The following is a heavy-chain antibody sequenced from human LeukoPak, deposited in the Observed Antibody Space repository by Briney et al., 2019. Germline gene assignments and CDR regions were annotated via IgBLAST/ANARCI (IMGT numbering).Heavy chain of an antibody. J-gene: IGHJ3*02. Sequence: GASVKVSCKASGGTFSSYAISWVRQAPGQGLEWMGGIIPIFGTANYAQKFQGRVTITADESTSTAYMELSSLRSEDTAVYYCTREGVYSPDGSGYHRDAFDMWGQGTLVTVSS. CDR3: TREGVYSPDGSGYHRDAFDM. V-gene: IGHV1-69*13. CDR2: IIPIFGTA. CDR1: GGTFSSYA. D-gene: IGHD3-22*01.